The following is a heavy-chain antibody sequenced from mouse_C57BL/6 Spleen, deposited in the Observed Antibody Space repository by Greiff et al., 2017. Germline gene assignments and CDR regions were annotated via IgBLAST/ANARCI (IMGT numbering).Heavy chain of an antibody. CDR2: ISYSGST. D-gene: IGHD2-3*01. J-gene: IGHJ2*01. CDR3: ARAVYDGYCPYFGY. Sequence: DVQLQESGPGMVKPSQSLSLTCTVTGYSITSGYDWHWIRHFPGNKLEWMGYISYSGSTNYNPSLKSRISITHDTSKNHFFLKLNSVTTEDTATYYCARAVYDGYCPYFGYWGQGATLTGSS. V-gene: IGHV3-1*01. CDR1: GYSITSGYD.